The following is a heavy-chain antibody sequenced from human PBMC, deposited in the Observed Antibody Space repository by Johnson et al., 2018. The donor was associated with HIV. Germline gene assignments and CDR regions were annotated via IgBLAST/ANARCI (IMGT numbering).Heavy chain of an antibody. CDR3: VKGSRARALYDFWSGVPDAFDI. Sequence: VQLVESGGGLVQPGRSPRLSCAASQFTFSTYAMYWVRQAPGKGLEYVSGISSNGVRTYYANSVKDRFTVSRDSSNNTLYLQMGSLRDEDTAVFFCVKGSRARALYDFWSGVPDAFDIWGQGTMVTVSS. V-gene: IGHV3-64*01. CDR2: ISSNGVRT. D-gene: IGHD3-3*01. CDR1: QFTFSTYA. J-gene: IGHJ3*02.